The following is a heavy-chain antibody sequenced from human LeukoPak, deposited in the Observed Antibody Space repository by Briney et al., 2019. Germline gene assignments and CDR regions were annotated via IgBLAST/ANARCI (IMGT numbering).Heavy chain of an antibody. Sequence: SETLSLTCAVYGGSFSGYYWSWIRQPPGKGLEWIGEINHSGSTNYNPSLKSRVTISVDTAKNQFSLKLSSVTAADTAVYYCARRVPDPRMVRGVGRYYYFDYWGQGTLVTVSS. CDR3: ARRVPDPRMVRGVGRYYYFDY. V-gene: IGHV4-34*01. D-gene: IGHD3-10*01. J-gene: IGHJ4*02. CDR1: GGSFSGYY. CDR2: INHSGST.